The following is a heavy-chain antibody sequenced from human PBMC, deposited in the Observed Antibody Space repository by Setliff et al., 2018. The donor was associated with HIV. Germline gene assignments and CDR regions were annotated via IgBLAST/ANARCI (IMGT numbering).Heavy chain of an antibody. CDR1: GGSISGGSYY. CDR3: ARVPVDYNFWSGSSGQEKFDP. V-gene: IGHV4-61*02. J-gene: IGHJ5*02. D-gene: IGHD3-3*01. Sequence: NPSETLSLTCTVSGGSISGGSYYWNWLRQPAGKGLAWIGRTYTSGSTNYNPSLTSRLTISVDTSKNQFSLNLTSVTAADTAVYYCARVPVDYNFWSGSSGQEKFDPWGQGILVTVSS. CDR2: TYTSGST.